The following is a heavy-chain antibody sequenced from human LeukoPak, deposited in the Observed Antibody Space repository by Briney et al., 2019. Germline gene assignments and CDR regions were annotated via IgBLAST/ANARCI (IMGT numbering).Heavy chain of an antibody. Sequence: PGGSLRLSCAASGFTFGSYAMTWVRQAPGKGLEWVSTSGTGGSTYYADSVKGRFTISRDNSKNTLYLQMNSLRTEDTAVYYCAKDSGGYGRIDYWGQGTLVTVSS. V-gene: IGHV3-23*01. J-gene: IGHJ4*02. CDR3: AKDSGGYGRIDY. D-gene: IGHD5-12*01. CDR2: SGTGGST. CDR1: GFTFGSYA.